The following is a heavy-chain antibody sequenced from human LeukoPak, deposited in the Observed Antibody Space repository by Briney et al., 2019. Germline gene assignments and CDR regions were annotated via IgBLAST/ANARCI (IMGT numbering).Heavy chain of an antibody. Sequence: GGSLRLSCAASEFDFSSHAMTWVRQAPGKGLEWVSAISISGSKTYYADSVKGRFTISRDNSKNTLYLQMNSLRAEDTAVYYCARAAPDAFDIWGQGTMVTVSS. V-gene: IGHV3-23*01. J-gene: IGHJ3*02. CDR2: ISISGSKT. CDR1: EFDFSSHA. CDR3: ARAAPDAFDI.